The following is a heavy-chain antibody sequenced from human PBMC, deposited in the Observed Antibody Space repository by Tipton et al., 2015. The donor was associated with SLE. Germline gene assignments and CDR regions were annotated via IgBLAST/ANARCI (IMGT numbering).Heavy chain of an antibody. D-gene: IGHD1-1*01. CDR3: ARGPTAQLERRRGHFDY. J-gene: IGHJ4*02. V-gene: IGHV4-59*01. CDR1: GGSYSGNY. CDR2: FYYSGST. Sequence: TLSLTCAVYGGSYSGNYWSWIRQPPGKGLEWIGYFYYSGSTNYNPSLKSRVTISLDTSKNQFSLNLSSVTAADTAVYFCARGPTAQLERRRGHFDYWGQGTLVTVSS.